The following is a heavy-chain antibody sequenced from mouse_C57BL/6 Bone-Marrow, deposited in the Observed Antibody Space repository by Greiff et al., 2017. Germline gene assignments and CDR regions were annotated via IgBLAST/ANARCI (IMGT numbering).Heavy chain of an antibody. D-gene: IGHD1-1*01. CDR2: ISGGGGNT. J-gene: IGHJ1*03. CDR1: GFTFSSYT. CDR3: SRQVTTVLATKYFDV. Sequence: EVQLVESGGGLVKPGGSLKLSCAASGFTFSSYTMSWVRQTPEKRLQWVAAISGGGGNTYYPDSVKGRFTISRDNDKNILYLQMSSLRSADTALYYCSRQVTTVLATKYFDVWGTGTTVTVSS. V-gene: IGHV5-9*01.